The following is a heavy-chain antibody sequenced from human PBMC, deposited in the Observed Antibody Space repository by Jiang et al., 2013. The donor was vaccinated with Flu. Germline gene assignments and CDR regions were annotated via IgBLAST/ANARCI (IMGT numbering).Heavy chain of an antibody. D-gene: IGHD2-2*01. Sequence: VQLLESGGGLVQPGGSLRLSCAASGFTFSSYEMNWVRQAPGKGLEWVSYISSSGSTIYYADSVKGRFTISRDNAKNSLYLQMNSLRAEDTAVYYCARGTLVPAAIGTGVDVWGKGTTVTVSS. V-gene: IGHV3-48*03. CDR2: ISSSGSTI. J-gene: IGHJ6*04. CDR3: ARGTLVPAAIGTGVDV. CDR1: GFTFSSYE.